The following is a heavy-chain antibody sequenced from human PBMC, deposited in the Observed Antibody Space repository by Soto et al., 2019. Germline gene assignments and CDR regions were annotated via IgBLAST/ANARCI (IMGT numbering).Heavy chain of an antibody. V-gene: IGHV4-34*01. CDR1: GGSFSGYY. D-gene: IGHD6-13*01. J-gene: IGHJ6*02. CDR3: ARTSIAAAGTGGMDV. Sequence: QVQLQQWGAGLLKPSETLSLTCAVYGGSFSGYYWSWIRQPPGKGLEWIGEINHSGSTNYNPSLKRRVTISVDPSKNQFSLKLSSVTAADTAVYYCARTSIAAAGTGGMDVWGQGTTVTVSS. CDR2: INHSGST.